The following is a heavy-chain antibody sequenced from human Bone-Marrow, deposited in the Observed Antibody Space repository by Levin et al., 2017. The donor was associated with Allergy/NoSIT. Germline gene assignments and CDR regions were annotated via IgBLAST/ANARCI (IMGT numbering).Heavy chain of an antibody. V-gene: IGHV3-9*01. D-gene: IGHD5-24*01. CDR2: ITWNGVRV. Sequence: PGGSLRLSCAVSGFTFDDYAMHWVRQPPGKGLEWVSSITWNGVRVDYADSVKGRFTISRDNAKNSLFLQMNSLRPADTALYYCVREEMSTTSFDYWGQGTLVTVSS. CDR3: VREEMSTTSFDY. CDR1: GFTFDDYA. J-gene: IGHJ4*02.